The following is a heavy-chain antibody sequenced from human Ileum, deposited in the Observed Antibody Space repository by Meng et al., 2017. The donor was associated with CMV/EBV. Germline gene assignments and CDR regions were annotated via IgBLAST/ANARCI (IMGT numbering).Heavy chain of an antibody. J-gene: IGHJ5*02. CDR3: SRAQTNWIPLSIAARGEFDP. Sequence: QQWGARLLKPSGPLSLIGVVQGGAFGEYHWSWVRQPPGKGLEWIGEINYSGSTNYNPSLKSRLIISVDTSKNQFSLRLSSVTAADTAVYYCSRAQTNWIPLSIAARGEFDPWGQGILVTVSS. V-gene: IGHV4-34*01. CDR2: INYSGST. CDR1: GGAFGEYH. D-gene: IGHD6-6*01.